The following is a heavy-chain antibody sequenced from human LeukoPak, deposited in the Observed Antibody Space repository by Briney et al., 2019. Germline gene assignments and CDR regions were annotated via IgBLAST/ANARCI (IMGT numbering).Heavy chain of an antibody. D-gene: IGHD6-19*01. J-gene: IGHJ4*02. V-gene: IGHV4-38-2*02. CDR2: IYHSGST. Sequence: SETLSLTCTVSGYSISSGYYWGWIRQPPEKGLEWIGSIYHSGSTYYNPSLKSRVTISVDTSKNQFSLKLSSVTAADTAVYYCARDRSGWAHFDYWGQGTLVTVSS. CDR1: GYSISSGYY. CDR3: ARDRSGWAHFDY.